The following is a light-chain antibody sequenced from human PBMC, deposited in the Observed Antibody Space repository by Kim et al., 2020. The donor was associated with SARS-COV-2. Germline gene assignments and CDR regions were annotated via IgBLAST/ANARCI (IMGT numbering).Light chain of an antibody. Sequence: PGERATLSCRASQNIDTYLAWYQQRPGQAPRLLVYDASNRATGVPDRFSGSRSGTDFTLTISSLEPEDFSIYYCQQRNSWPPAVTFGGGTKVDIK. CDR3: QQRNSWPPAVT. CDR2: DAS. CDR1: QNIDTY. J-gene: IGKJ4*01. V-gene: IGKV3-11*01.